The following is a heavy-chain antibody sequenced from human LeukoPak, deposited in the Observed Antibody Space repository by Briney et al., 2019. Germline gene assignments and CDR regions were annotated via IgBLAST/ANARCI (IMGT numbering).Heavy chain of an antibody. CDR3: ARVGYPAQSDYYYYYMDV. CDR1: GFTFSSYA. Sequence: GGSLRLSCAASGFTFSSYAMHWVRQAPGKGLEYVSAISSNGGSTYYANSVKGRFTISRDNSKNKLYLQMGSLRAEDMAVYYCARVGYPAQSDYYYYYMDVWGKGTTVTISS. V-gene: IGHV3-64*01. D-gene: IGHD5-18*01. CDR2: ISSNGGST. J-gene: IGHJ6*03.